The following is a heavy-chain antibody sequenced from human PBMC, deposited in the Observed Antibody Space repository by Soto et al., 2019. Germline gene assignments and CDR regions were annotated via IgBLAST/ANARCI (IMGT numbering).Heavy chain of an antibody. V-gene: IGHV4-30-2*01. CDR3: ARGIGRSGPDGGMDV. CDR2: IYHSGST. CDR1: GGSISSGGYS. J-gene: IGHJ6*02. Sequence: QLQLQESGSGLVKPSQTLSLTCAVSGGSISSGGYSWSWIRQPPGKGLEWMGYIYHSGSTYCNPSLTRQVTISVDRHKNQFSMKLRSVTAADTAVYYCARGIGRSGPDGGMDVWGQGTTVTVSS.